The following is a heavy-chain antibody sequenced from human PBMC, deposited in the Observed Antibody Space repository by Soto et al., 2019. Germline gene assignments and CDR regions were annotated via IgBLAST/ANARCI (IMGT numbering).Heavy chain of an antibody. J-gene: IGHJ3*02. CDR2: IRSKAYGGTT. CDR1: GFTFGDYA. Sequence: GGSLRLSCTASGFTFGDYAMSWFRQAPGKGLEWVGFIRSKAYGGTTEYAASVKGRFTISRDDSKSIAYLQMNSLKTEDTAVYYCTRDFEIAVAGHDAFDIWGQGTMVTVSS. D-gene: IGHD6-19*01. CDR3: TRDFEIAVAGHDAFDI. V-gene: IGHV3-49*03.